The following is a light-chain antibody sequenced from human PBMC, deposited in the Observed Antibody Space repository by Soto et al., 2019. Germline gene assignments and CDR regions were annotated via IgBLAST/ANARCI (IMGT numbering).Light chain of an antibody. J-gene: IGLJ3*02. CDR3: CSYAGSSKV. Sequence: QYALTQPASVSGSPGQSITISCTGTSSDVGSYNLVSWYQQHPGKAPKLMIYEVSKRPSGVSNRFSGSKSGNTASLTISGLQAEDEADYYCCSYAGSSKVVGGGTKLTVL. CDR1: SSDVGSYNL. CDR2: EVS. V-gene: IGLV2-23*02.